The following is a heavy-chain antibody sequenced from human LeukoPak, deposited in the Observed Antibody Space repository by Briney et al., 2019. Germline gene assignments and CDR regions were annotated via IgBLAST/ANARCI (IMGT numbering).Heavy chain of an antibody. CDR1: GFTFSSYS. V-gene: IGHV3-48*04. Sequence: GGSLRLSCAASGFTFSSYSMNWVRQAPGKGLEWVSYISSSGSTIYYADSVKGRFTISRDNAKNSLYLQMNSLRAEDTAVYYCASVFPHGPIDYWGQGTLVTVSS. CDR2: ISSSGSTI. CDR3: ASVFPHGPIDY. J-gene: IGHJ4*02. D-gene: IGHD5/OR15-5a*01.